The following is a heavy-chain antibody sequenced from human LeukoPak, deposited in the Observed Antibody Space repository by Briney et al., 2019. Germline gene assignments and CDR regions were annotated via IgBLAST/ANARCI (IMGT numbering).Heavy chain of an antibody. Sequence: ASVRLSRKASGYTFTGYYMHWVRQAPGQGPEWMGRINPNSGGTNCAQNLQGRVTMTRDTSISTAYVELSRLRSDDSAVYCCLGIEMVGATDYWGQGTLVTVSS. CDR2: INPNSGGT. CDR3: LGIEMVGATDY. J-gene: IGHJ4*02. V-gene: IGHV1-2*06. CDR1: GYTFTGYY. D-gene: IGHD1-26*01.